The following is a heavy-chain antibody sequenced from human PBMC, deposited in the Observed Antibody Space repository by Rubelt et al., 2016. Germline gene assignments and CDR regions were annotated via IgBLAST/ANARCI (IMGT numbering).Heavy chain of an antibody. D-gene: IGHD2-21*01. CDR3: ARHEVVVIAIRSNNWFDP. J-gene: IGHJ5*02. Sequence: GSIYYSGSTYYNPSLKSRVTISVDTSKNQFSLKLSSVTAADTAVYYCARHEVVVIAIRSNNWFDPWGQGTLVTVSS. CDR2: IYYSGST. V-gene: IGHV4-39*01.